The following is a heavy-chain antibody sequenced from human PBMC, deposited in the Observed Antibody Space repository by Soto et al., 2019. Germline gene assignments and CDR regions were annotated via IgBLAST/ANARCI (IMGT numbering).Heavy chain of an antibody. CDR2: IIPIYGTA. J-gene: IGHJ6*02. CDR1: GGTFSSFT. V-gene: IGHV1-69*01. CDR3: AKERRADWESYYYYAMDV. D-gene: IGHD1-26*01. Sequence: QVQLVQSGAEVKKPGSSVKVSCKASGGTFSSFTISWLRQAPGQGLEWMGGIIPIYGTANYAQKFQGRVTITADASTRTAYIELSRLRSEDTAVDYCAKERRADWESYYYYAMDVWGQGTTVTVSS.